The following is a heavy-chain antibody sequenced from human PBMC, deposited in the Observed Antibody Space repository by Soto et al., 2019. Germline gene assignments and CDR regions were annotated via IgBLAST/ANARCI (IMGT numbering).Heavy chain of an antibody. CDR2: IYYSGST. J-gene: IGHJ4*01. CDR1: GDSIISGDFY. V-gene: IGHV4-30-4*08. D-gene: IGHD6-19*01. Sequence: SETLSLTYTVSGDSIISGDFYWGWIRQPPGKGLEWIGYIYYSGSTYYNPSLKSRVTISVDTSKNQFSLKLSSVTAADTAVYYCARVHVMVVAGSTFDYWGHGTLVTVS. CDR3: ARVHVMVVAGSTFDY.